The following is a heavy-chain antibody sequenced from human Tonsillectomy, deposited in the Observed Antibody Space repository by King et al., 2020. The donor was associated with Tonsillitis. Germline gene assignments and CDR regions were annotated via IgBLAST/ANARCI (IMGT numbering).Heavy chain of an antibody. CDR3: ARGGMGRATAMAPPWGY. D-gene: IGHD5-18*01. CDR1: GFTFSSYE. Sequence: VQLVESGGGLVQPGGSLRLSCAASGFTFSSYEMNWVRQAPGKGLEWVSYISSSGSTIYYADSVKGRFTISRDNAKNSLYLQMNSLRAEDTAVYYCARGGMGRATAMAPPWGYWGQGTLVTVSS. V-gene: IGHV3-48*03. CDR2: ISSSGSTI. J-gene: IGHJ4*02.